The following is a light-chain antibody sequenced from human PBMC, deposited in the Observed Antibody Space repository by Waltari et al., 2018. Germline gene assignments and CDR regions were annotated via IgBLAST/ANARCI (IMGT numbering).Light chain of an antibody. CDR2: KAS. V-gene: IGKV1-5*03. CDR3: QQYKSYSPYT. CDR1: QSISSW. Sequence: DIQMNQSPSTLSAAIGDRVSITCRASQSISSWLAWYQQKPGKAPNLLIYKASNLQSGVPSRFSGSGSGTEFTLTISSLQPDDFATYYCQQYKSYSPYTFGQGTKLEIK. J-gene: IGKJ2*01.